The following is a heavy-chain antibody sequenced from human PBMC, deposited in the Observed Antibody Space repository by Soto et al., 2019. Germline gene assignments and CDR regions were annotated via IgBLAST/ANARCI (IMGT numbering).Heavy chain of an antibody. CDR1: GGSISSSYW. CDR3: ARRRITMIVVVFDAFDI. V-gene: IGHV4-4*02. Sequence: QVQLQESGPGLVKPSGTLSLTCAVSGGSISSSYWWSWVRQPPGKGLEWIGEIYHSGNTNYNPSLKSRVTISVDKSKNQFSLKLSSVTAAATAVYYCARRRITMIVVVFDAFDIWGQGTMVTVSS. CDR2: IYHSGNT. D-gene: IGHD3-22*01. J-gene: IGHJ3*02.